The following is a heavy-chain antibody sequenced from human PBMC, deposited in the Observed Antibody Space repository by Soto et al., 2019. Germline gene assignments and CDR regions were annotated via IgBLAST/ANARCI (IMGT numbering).Heavy chain of an antibody. Sequence: CGSLRLSCVGSAFIFSNYSINSVRQAPGKGLEWVSSISSRSDIYYAESVKGRFTISRDNAKTSVSLQTNSLRAEDTAVYYCAREYTAWPLAYGLDVWGQGTTVTVS. V-gene: IGHV3-21*01. D-gene: IGHD2-2*02. CDR3: AREYTAWPLAYGLDV. CDR1: AFIFSNYS. CDR2: ISSRSDI. J-gene: IGHJ6*02.